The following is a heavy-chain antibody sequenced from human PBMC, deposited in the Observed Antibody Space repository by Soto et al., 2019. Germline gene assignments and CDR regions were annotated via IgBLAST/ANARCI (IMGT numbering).Heavy chain of an antibody. D-gene: IGHD3-16*01. CDR3: ARDRPPRWGRMGGMDV. V-gene: IGHV3-21*01. CDR2: ISSSSSYI. CDR1: GFTFSSYS. Sequence: EVQLVESGGGLVKPGGSLRLSCAASGFTFSSYSMNWVRQAPGKGLEWVSSISSSSSYIYYADSVKGRFTISRDNAKNSLYLQMNSLRAEDTAVYYCARDRPPRWGRMGGMDVWGQGTTVTVSS. J-gene: IGHJ6*02.